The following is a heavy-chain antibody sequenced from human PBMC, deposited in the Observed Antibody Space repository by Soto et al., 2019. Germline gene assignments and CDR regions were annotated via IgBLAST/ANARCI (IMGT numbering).Heavy chain of an antibody. CDR3: ARRIAAAGYFDY. D-gene: IGHD6-13*01. V-gene: IGHV4-59*08. J-gene: IGHJ4*02. CDR2: IYYSGST. CDR1: GGSISSYY. Sequence: SETLSLTCTVSGGSISSYYWSWIRQPPGKGLEWIGYIYYSGSTNYNPSLKSRVTISVDTSKNQFSLKLSSVTAADTAVYYCARRIAAAGYFDYWGQGTLVTSPQ.